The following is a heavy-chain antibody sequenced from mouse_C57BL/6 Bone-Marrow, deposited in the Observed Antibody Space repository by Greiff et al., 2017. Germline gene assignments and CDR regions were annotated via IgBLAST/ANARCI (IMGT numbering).Heavy chain of an antibody. CDR2: ISSGGSYT. Sequence: DVMLVESGGDLVKPGGSLKLSCAASGFTFSSYCMSWVRQTPDKRLEWVATISSGGSYTYYPDSVKGRFTIARDNAKNTLYLQMSSLKSEDTAMYYCARRGYGSNFDDWGQGTTLTVAS. CDR3: ARRGYGSNFDD. J-gene: IGHJ2*01. D-gene: IGHD1-1*01. CDR1: GFTFSSYC. V-gene: IGHV5-6*02.